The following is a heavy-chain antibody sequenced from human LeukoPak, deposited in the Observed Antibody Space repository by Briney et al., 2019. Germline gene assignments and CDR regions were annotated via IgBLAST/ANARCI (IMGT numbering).Heavy chain of an antibody. V-gene: IGHV3-21*01. J-gene: IGHJ3*02. D-gene: IGHD6-19*01. CDR1: GFTFSSYS. CDR2: ISSSSSDI. Sequence: TAGGSLRLSCAASGFTFSSYSMNWVRQSPGKGLEWVSSISSSSSDIYYADSVKGRFTISRDNAKNSLYLQMNSLRAEDTAVYYCTVENAFDIWGQGTMVTVSS. CDR3: TVENAFDI.